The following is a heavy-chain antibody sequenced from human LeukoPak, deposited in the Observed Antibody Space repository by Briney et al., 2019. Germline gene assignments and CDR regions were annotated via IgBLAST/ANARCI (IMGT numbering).Heavy chain of an antibody. D-gene: IGHD3-22*01. CDR1: GGSIRSNIYY. CDR3: ARDHDSSGYYYSS. V-gene: IGHV4-39*07. CDR2: VFYRGSN. Sequence: SETLSLTCTVSGGSIRSNIYYWGWIRQSPGKGLEWIGSVFYRGSNHYNPSLKSRVTISVDTSTNQFSLKLNSVTAADTAVYYCARDHDSSGYYYSSWGQGTQVTVSS. J-gene: IGHJ4*02.